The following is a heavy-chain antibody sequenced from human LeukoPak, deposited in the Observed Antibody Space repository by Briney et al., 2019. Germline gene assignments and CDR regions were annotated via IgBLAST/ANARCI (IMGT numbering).Heavy chain of an antibody. D-gene: IGHD6-13*01. V-gene: IGHV3-21*01. CDR1: GFTFSTFA. J-gene: IGHJ4*02. CDR3: AREGAAAGTGIDY. CDR2: IGNTGSNT. Sequence: RGGSVTLPCAASGFTFSTFAMSWVRQTPRKGLEWVSTIGNTGSNTYYADTVKGRFTISRDNAKNSLYLQMNSLRAEDTAVYYCAREGAAAGTGIDYWGQGTLGTVSS.